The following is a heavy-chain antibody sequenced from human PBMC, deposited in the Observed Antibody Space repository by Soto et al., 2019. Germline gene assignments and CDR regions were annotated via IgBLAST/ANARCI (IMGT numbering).Heavy chain of an antibody. CDR2: INPANGNT. Sequence: QVQLVQAGAEVKKPGASVKISCQASGFTFSDNLLNWVRQGPGQRLKWMGWINPANGNTRYSESFQGRVSISSLSSASTVYVARGDLTSAATAVYYCARYILNVGPSANDAFDGWGQRTVINVSS. CDR1: GFTFSDNL. J-gene: IGHJ3*01. CDR3: ARYILNVGPSANDAFDG. D-gene: IGHD1-1*01. V-gene: IGHV1-3*01.